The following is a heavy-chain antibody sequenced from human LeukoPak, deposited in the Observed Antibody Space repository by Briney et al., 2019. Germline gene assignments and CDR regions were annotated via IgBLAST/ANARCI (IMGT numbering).Heavy chain of an antibody. CDR3: ARDSSRRGWLQLFRGGGIPTGVYMDV. CDR2: MYYTGST. Sequence: PSETLSLTCTVSGDSISSSVYYWTWIRQTPGKELEWIGTMYYTGSTYYSPSLKSRVTISVDTSKNQFSLKLSSVTAADTAVYYCARDSSRRGWLQLFRGGGIPTGVYMDVWGKGTTVTISS. V-gene: IGHV4-39*07. J-gene: IGHJ6*03. CDR1: GDSISSSVYY. D-gene: IGHD5-24*01.